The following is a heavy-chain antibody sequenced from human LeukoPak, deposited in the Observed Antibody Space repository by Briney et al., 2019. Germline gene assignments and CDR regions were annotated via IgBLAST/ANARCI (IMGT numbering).Heavy chain of an antibody. CDR1: GFTFTNYG. J-gene: IGHJ4*02. CDR3: AKDPRRYSRTGGYFEY. D-gene: IGHD6-13*01. Sequence: GGSLRLSCAASGFTFTNYGLTWVRQVPGKGLRWVSSISGNSTYYADSVKGRFTISRDNSKNTLYLQVNSLRAEDTAVYYCAKDPRRYSRTGGYFEYWGQGTLVTVSS. V-gene: IGHV3-23*01. CDR2: ISGNST.